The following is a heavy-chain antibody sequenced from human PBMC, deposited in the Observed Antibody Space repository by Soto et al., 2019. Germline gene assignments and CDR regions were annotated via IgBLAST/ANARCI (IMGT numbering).Heavy chain of an antibody. CDR3: AKEGDILTGSPFDY. J-gene: IGHJ4*02. CDR2: ISGSGGST. Sequence: GGSLRLSCAASGVTFSSYAMSWVRQAPGKGLEWVSAISGSGGSTYYADSVKGRFTISRDNSKNTLYLQTNSLRAEDTAVYYCAKEGDILTGSPFDYWGQGTLVTVSS. D-gene: IGHD3-9*01. CDR1: GVTFSSYA. V-gene: IGHV3-23*01.